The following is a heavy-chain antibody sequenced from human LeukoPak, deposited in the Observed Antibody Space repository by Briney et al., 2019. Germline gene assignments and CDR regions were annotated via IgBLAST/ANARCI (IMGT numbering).Heavy chain of an antibody. CDR2: IYSSGST. Sequence: SETLSLTCTVSGGSVGSRTYYWSWIRQPPGKGLEWIGYIYSSGSTNYNPSLKSRVTISVDTSKNQFSLKLTSVTAADTAVYYCARAPYYYDNSGYFRFDYWGQGTLVTVSS. CDR1: GGSVGSRTYY. D-gene: IGHD3-22*01. J-gene: IGHJ4*02. CDR3: ARAPYYYDNSGYFRFDY. V-gene: IGHV4-61*01.